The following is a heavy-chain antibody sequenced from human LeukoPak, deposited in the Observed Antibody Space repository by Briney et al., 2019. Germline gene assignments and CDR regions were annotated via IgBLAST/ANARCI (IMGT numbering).Heavy chain of an antibody. CDR3: ARGPYYYYMDV. CDR2: ISAYNGNT. Sequence: ASVKVSCKASGYTFIHYGISWVRQAPGQGLEYMGWISAYNGNTNYAQKLQGRVTMTTDTSTSTAYMELSSLRSEDTAVYYCARGPYYYYMDVWGKGTTVTISS. CDR1: GYTFIHYG. J-gene: IGHJ6*03. V-gene: IGHV1-18*01.